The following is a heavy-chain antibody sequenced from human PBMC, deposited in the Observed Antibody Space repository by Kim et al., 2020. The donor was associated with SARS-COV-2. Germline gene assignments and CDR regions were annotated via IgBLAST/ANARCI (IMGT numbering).Heavy chain of an antibody. CDR2: ISYDGSNK. D-gene: IGHD3-16*01. Sequence: GGSLRLSCAASGFTFSSYAMHWVRQAPGKGLEWVAVISYDGSNKYYADSVKGRFTISRDNSKNTLYLQMNSLRAEDTAVYYCARGGLPNYYYYGMDVWGQGATVTVSS. CDR1: GFTFSSYA. CDR3: ARGGLPNYYYYGMDV. V-gene: IGHV3-30*04. J-gene: IGHJ6*02.